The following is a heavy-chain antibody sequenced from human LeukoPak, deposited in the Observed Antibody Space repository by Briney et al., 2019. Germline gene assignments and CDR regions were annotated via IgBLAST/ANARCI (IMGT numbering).Heavy chain of an antibody. V-gene: IGHV3-72*01. J-gene: IGHJ5*02. CDR1: GFTFSNYW. CDR2: IRNAGDGYTT. Sequence: GGSLRLSCAASGFTFSNYWMSWVRQAPGQGPELIGHIRNAGDGYTTEYAASVKGRFTVSRDDSKNSLYLQMNSLKPEDTAVYYCVRNHRHWFDPWGQGTLVTVSS. CDR3: VRNHRHWFDP.